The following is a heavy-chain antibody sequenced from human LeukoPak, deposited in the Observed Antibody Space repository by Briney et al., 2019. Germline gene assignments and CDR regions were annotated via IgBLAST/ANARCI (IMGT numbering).Heavy chain of an antibody. Sequence: SETLSLTCTVSGGSISSGGYYWSWIRQPPGKGLEWIGYIYHSGSTYYNPSLKSRVTISVDRSKNQFSLKLSSVTAADTAVYYCARDSYNWNYWRGVDYWGQGTLVTVSS. V-gene: IGHV4-30-2*01. CDR2: IYHSGST. CDR1: GGSISSGGYY. CDR3: ARDSYNWNYWRGVDY. J-gene: IGHJ4*02. D-gene: IGHD1-7*01.